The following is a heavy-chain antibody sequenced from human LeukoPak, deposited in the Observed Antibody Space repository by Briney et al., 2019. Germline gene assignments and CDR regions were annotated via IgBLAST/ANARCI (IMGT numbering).Heavy chain of an antibody. Sequence: TSETLSLTCTVSGGSISSYYWSWIRQPAGKGLEWIGRIYTSGSTNYNPSLKSRVTISVDKSKNQFSLKLSSVTAADTAVYYCARSPIVGVTAYAFDIWGQGTMVTVSS. V-gene: IGHV4-4*07. J-gene: IGHJ3*02. CDR3: ARSPIVGVTAYAFDI. D-gene: IGHD1-26*01. CDR1: GGSISSYY. CDR2: IYTSGST.